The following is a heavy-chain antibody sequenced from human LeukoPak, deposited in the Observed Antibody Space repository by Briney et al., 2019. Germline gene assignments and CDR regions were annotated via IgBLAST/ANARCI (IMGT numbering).Heavy chain of an antibody. CDR3: AKNTRDQLLCGFNY. D-gene: IGHD2-2*01. V-gene: IGHV3-23*01. CDR2: ITGGGQTT. CDR1: SSTVEASS. J-gene: IGHJ4*02. Sequence: GPSLTLAWPPSSSTVEASSMSWVRQPPGKGRGWVAVITGGGQTTYYPGSVKCPFTVSRDNSNKTLFLQVNSLRAEDTAVYFCAKNTRDQLLCGFNYWGQGIVVTVSS.